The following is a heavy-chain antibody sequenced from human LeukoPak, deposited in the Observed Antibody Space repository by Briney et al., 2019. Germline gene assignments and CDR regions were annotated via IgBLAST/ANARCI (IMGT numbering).Heavy chain of an antibody. CDR3: ARGRGIYYDRLLDHFDY. V-gene: IGHV3-30-3*01. CDR1: GFTFSSYA. CDR2: ISYDGSNK. Sequence: GRSLRLSCAASGFTFSSYAMHWVRQAPGKGLEWVAVISYDGSNKYYADSVKGRFTISRDNSKNTLYLQMNSLRAEDTAVYYCARGRGIYYDRLLDHFDYWGQGTLVTVSS. D-gene: IGHD3-22*01. J-gene: IGHJ4*02.